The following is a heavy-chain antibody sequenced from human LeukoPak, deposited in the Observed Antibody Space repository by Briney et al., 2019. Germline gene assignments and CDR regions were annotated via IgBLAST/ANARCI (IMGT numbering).Heavy chain of an antibody. CDR3: ATARNFRFEY. CDR1: GLTFRTTW. Sequence: GGSLRLSCATSGLTFRTTWMHWVRRAPGKGLMWVSRMNGEGTTIDYADSVKGRFTVSRDYAKNTLFLQMNNLRTEDTALYFCATARNFRFEYWGQGSLVIVSA. D-gene: IGHD1-7*01. CDR2: MNGEGTTI. J-gene: IGHJ4*02. V-gene: IGHV3-74*01.